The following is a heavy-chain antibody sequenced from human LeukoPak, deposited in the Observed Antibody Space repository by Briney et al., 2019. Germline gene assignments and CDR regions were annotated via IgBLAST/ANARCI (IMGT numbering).Heavy chain of an antibody. CDR3: AKDRDTYSNSYYFDY. CDR2: ISGNSVSK. V-gene: IGHV3-23*01. D-gene: IGHD4-11*01. CDR1: GIIFSSYA. J-gene: IGHJ4*02. Sequence: GGSLRLSCEASGIIFSSYALSWVRQAPGKGLEWVALISGNSVSKDYADSVKGRFAISRDNSKNTLYLQMNSLRAEDTAIYYCAKDRDTYSNSYYFDYWGQGTLVTVSS.